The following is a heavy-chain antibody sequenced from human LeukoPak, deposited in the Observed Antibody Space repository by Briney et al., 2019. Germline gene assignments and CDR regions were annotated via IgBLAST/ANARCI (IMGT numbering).Heavy chain of an antibody. D-gene: IGHD1-20*01. CDR1: GFTFSSYS. Sequence: GGSLRLSCAASGFTFSSYSMNWVRQAPGKGLKWVANIKEDGSEKYYVDSVKGRFTISRDNAKNSLYLQMNSLRAEDTAVYYCARDEYNWNVDAFDIWGQGTVVTVSS. J-gene: IGHJ3*02. V-gene: IGHV3-7*01. CDR3: ARDEYNWNVDAFDI. CDR2: IKEDGSEK.